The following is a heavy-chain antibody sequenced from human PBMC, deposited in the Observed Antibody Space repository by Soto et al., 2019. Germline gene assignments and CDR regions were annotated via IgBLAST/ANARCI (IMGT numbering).Heavy chain of an antibody. V-gene: IGHV1-2*04. CDR2: INPNSGGT. Sequence: ASVKVSCKASGYTFTGYYMHWVRQAPGQGLEWIGWINPNSGGTNYAQKFQGWVTMTRDTSISTAYMELSRLRSDDTAVCYCARSYSSGWYRFSSYYYGMDVWGQGTTVTVSS. J-gene: IGHJ6*02. CDR1: GYTFTGYY. CDR3: ARSYSSGWYRFSSYYYGMDV. D-gene: IGHD6-19*01.